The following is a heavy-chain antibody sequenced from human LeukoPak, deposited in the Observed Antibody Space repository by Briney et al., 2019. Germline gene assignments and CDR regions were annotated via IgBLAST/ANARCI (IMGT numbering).Heavy chain of an antibody. Sequence: GGSLRLSCVASGFTLIRYEMNWVRQAPGKGLEWVSYISNSGSTKYYADSVKGRFTISRDNAKNSLYLQMKSLRAEDTAIYYCARGLHSRLYDSSGYYPYWGQGTLVTVSS. CDR1: GFTLIRYE. CDR3: ARGLHSRLYDSSGYYPY. D-gene: IGHD3-22*01. J-gene: IGHJ4*02. V-gene: IGHV3-48*03. CDR2: ISNSGSTK.